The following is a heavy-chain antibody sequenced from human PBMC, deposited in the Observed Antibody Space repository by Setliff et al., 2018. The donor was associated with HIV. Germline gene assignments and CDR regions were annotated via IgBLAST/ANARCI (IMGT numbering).Heavy chain of an antibody. V-gene: IGHV4-4*08. CDR3: ARDSDDSGFWDAFNI. J-gene: IGHJ3*02. Sequence: PSETLSLTCTVSGGSISSYYWSWIRQPPGKGLQWIGHIYTSGSTNYNPSLKSRVTISVDTSKNQFSLKLSSVTAADTAVYYCARDSDDSGFWDAFNIWGQGTMVTVSS. CDR2: IYTSGST. CDR1: GGSISSYY. D-gene: IGHD3-22*01.